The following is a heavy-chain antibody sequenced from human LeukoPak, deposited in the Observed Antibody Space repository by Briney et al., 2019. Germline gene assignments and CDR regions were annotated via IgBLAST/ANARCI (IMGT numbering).Heavy chain of an antibody. J-gene: IGHJ3*02. V-gene: IGHV1-18*01. Sequence: ASVKVSCKASGYTFTSYGISWVRQAPGQGLEWMGWISAYDGNTNYAQKLQGRVTMTTDTSTSTAYMELRSLRSDDTAVYYCARAAPQLRFYAFYIGGQGTMVTVSS. CDR2: ISAYDGNT. D-gene: IGHD3-3*01. CDR3: ARAAPQLRFYAFYI. CDR1: GYTFTSYG.